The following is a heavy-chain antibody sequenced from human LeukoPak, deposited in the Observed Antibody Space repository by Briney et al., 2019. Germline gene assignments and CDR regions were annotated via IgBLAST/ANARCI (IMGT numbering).Heavy chain of an antibody. CDR2: INAGNGNT. D-gene: IGHD3-22*01. J-gene: IGHJ4*02. V-gene: IGHV1-3*03. CDR1: GYTFTSYA. Sequence: ASVTVSCKASGYTFTSYAMHWVRQAPGQRLEWMGWINAGNGNTKYSQEFQGRVTITRDTSASTAYMELSSLRSEDMAVYYCARGPSYYYDSSGYYSHFDYWGQGTLVTVSS. CDR3: ARGPSYYYDSSGYYSHFDY.